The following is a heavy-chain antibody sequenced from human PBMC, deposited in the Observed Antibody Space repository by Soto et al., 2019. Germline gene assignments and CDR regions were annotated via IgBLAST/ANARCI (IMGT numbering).Heavy chain of an antibody. CDR2: ISSSGSTI. Sequence: PGGSLRLSCAASGFTFSSYEMNWVRQAPGKGLEWVSYISSSGSTIYYADSVKGRFTISRDNAKNSLYLQVNSLRAEDTAVYYCASYYYGSSGYGNWFDPWGQGTLVTVSS. CDR3: ASYYYGSSGYGNWFDP. J-gene: IGHJ5*02. V-gene: IGHV3-48*03. D-gene: IGHD3-22*01. CDR1: GFTFSSYE.